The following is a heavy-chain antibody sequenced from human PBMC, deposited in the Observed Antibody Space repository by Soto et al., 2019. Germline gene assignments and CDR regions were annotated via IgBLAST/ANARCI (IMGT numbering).Heavy chain of an antibody. Sequence: QVQLVESGGGVVQPGRSLRLSCAASGFTFSSYGMHWVRQAPGEGLEWVAVISYDGSNKYYADSVKGRFTISRDNSKNTLYLQMNSLRAEDTAVYYCAKDLEEVCSGGSCYVDYWGQGTLVTVSS. CDR1: GFTFSSYG. V-gene: IGHV3-30*18. CDR2: ISYDGSNK. CDR3: AKDLEEVCSGGSCYVDY. D-gene: IGHD2-15*01. J-gene: IGHJ4*02.